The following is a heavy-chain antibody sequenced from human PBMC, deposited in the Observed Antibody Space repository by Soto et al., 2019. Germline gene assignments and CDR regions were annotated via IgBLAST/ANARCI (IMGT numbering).Heavy chain of an antibody. Sequence: SETVSLTCTVSGGCISSYYWSWIRQPPGKGLEWIGYIYYSGSTNYNPSLKSRVTISVDTSKNQFSLKLSSVTAADTAVYYCAREGYDCRSYYYYGIVLWGPATRATV. V-gene: IGHV4-59*01. CDR2: IYYSGST. CDR1: GGCISSYY. D-gene: IGHD3-22*01. J-gene: IGHJ6*02. CDR3: AREGYDCRSYYYYGIVL.